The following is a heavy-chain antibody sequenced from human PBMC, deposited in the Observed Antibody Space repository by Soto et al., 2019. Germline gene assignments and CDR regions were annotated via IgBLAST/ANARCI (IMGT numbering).Heavy chain of an antibody. CDR3: ARRAETNGWNGFGADKYYFDF. D-gene: IGHD1-1*01. CDR1: GYTFTSYD. V-gene: IGHV1-8*01. CDR2: MNPSTGNS. Sequence: ASVKVSCKASGYTFTSYDIYWVRQATGQGLEWMGWMNPSTGNSGYAQRFQGRVTMTSDTSISTAHMELSSLRSEDTAVYYCARRAETNGWNGFGADKYYFDFWGQGTLVTVSS. J-gene: IGHJ4*02.